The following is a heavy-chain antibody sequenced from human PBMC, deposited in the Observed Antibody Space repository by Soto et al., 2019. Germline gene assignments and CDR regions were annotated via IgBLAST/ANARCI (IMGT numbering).Heavy chain of an antibody. CDR3: ARQGRAVSSYYFDY. D-gene: IGHD3-10*01. V-gene: IGHV3-64*01. CDR1: GFTLSSYA. J-gene: IGHJ4*02. CDR2: ISSNGGST. Sequence: EVQLVESGGGLVQPGGSLRLSCAASGFTLSSYAIHWVRQAPGKGLEYVSAISSNGGSTYYANSVKGRFTISRDNSKNTLYLQMGSLRAEDMALYYCARQGRAVSSYYFDYWGQGTLVTVSS.